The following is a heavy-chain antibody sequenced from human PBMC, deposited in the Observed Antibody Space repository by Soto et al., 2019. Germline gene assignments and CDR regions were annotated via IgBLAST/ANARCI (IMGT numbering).Heavy chain of an antibody. Sequence: GSLRPPCTAPRFALGSFWLHPVRPAPGKGLVWVSDINVDGTETWYADSVKSRFTVSRDNDKKTLYLHMTGLRVDDTGVYYCARDKEVLLTNYGMAVWGQGTTVTVSS. J-gene: IGHJ6*02. V-gene: IGHV3-74*01. CDR3: ARDKEVLLTNYGMAV. CDR1: RFALGSFW. CDR2: INVDGTET.